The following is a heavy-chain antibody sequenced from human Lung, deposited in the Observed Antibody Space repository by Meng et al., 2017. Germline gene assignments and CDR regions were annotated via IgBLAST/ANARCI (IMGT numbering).Heavy chain of an antibody. CDR3: ARGPTTMAHDFDY. Sequence: VQLQRWGAGVLKPSETLSLTCVVSGGSFSDYYWSWIRQPPGKGLEWIGEINHSGSTNYNPSLESRATISVDTSQNNLSLKLSSVTAADSAVYYCARGPTTMAHDFDYWGQGTLVTVSS. J-gene: IGHJ4*02. V-gene: IGHV4-34*01. D-gene: IGHD4-11*01. CDR1: GGSFSDYY. CDR2: INHSGST.